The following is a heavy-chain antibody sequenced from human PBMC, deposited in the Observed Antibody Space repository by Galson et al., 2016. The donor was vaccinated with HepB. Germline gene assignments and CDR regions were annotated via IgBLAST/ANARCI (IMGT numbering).Heavy chain of an antibody. J-gene: IGHJ6*02. Sequence: SVKVSCKASGYIITRHYMHWVRQAPGQGLEWMGIINPDGGSTSYAQKFQARVTLTRDTSTNTVYMELSSLRSEDTAVYYCARDLYGDYSYYYGMDVWGQGTTVTVSS. V-gene: IGHV1-46*01. CDR2: INPDGGST. CDR1: GYIITRHY. D-gene: IGHD4-17*01. CDR3: ARDLYGDYSYYYGMDV.